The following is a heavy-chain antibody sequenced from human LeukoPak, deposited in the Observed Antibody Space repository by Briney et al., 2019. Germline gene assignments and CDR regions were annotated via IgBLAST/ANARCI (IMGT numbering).Heavy chain of an antibody. CDR1: GGSISSYY. CDR3: ARAPVYGGNYLDY. Sequence: SETLSLTCTVSGGSISSYYWSWIRQPPGKGLEWIGYIYYSGSTNYNPSLKSRVTISVDTSKNQFSLKLSSVTAADTAAYYCARAPVYGGNYLDYWGQGTLVTVSS. CDR2: IYYSGST. V-gene: IGHV4-59*01. J-gene: IGHJ4*02. D-gene: IGHD4-23*01.